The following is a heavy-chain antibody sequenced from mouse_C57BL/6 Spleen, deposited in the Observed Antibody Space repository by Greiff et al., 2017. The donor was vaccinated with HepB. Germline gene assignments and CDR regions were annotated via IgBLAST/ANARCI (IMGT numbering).Heavy chain of an antibody. CDR3: ARRTIYDGYYGYFDY. D-gene: IGHD2-3*01. J-gene: IGHJ2*01. V-gene: IGHV5-17*01. CDR2: ISSGSSTI. CDR1: GFTFSDYG. Sequence: EVHLVESGGGLVKPGGSLKLSCAASGFTFSDYGMHWVRQAPEKGLEWVAYISSGSSTIYYADTVKGRFTISRDNAKNTLFLQMTSLRSEDTAMYYCARRTIYDGYYGYFDYWGQGTTLTVSS.